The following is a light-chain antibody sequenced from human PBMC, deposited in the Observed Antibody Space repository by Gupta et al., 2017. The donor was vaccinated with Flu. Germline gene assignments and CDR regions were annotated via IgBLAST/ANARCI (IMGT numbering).Light chain of an antibody. CDR3: QQYGSSWWT. CDR1: QSVSSSD. CDR2: GAS. J-gene: IGKJ1*01. Sequence: EIVLTQSPGTLSLSLGERATLSCRASQSVSSSDLAWYQQKPGQAPRLLIYGASSRATGIPDRFSGSGSGTDFTLTISRLEPEDFAVYYCQQYGSSWWTFGQGTKVEIK. V-gene: IGKV3-20*01.